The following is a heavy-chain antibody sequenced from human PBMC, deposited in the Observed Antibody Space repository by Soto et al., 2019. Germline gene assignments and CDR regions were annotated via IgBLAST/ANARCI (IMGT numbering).Heavy chain of an antibody. Sequence: QLQLQESGPGLVKPSETLSLTCTVSGGSISSSSYYWGWIRQPPGKGLEWIGSIYYSGSTYYNPSLKSRVTRSVDTSKNQFSLKLSSVTAADTAVYYWARHPANYYYYGMDVWGQGTTVTVSS. J-gene: IGHJ6*02. CDR2: IYYSGST. CDR1: GGSISSSSYY. CDR3: ARHPANYYYYGMDV. V-gene: IGHV4-39*01.